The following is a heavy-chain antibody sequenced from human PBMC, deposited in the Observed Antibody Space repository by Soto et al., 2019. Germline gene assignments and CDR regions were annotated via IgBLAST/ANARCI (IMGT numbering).Heavy chain of an antibody. Sequence: EVQLLESGGGLVQPGGSLRRSCAASGFTFSSYAMSWVRQAPGKGLEWVSVISGSGDSTYYADSVKGRFTISRDNSKNTLYLQMNSLRAEDTAVYYCARRSSGWYFDYWGQGTLVTVSS. CDR3: ARRSSGWYFDY. V-gene: IGHV3-23*01. CDR1: GFTFSSYA. J-gene: IGHJ4*02. D-gene: IGHD6-19*01. CDR2: ISGSGDST.